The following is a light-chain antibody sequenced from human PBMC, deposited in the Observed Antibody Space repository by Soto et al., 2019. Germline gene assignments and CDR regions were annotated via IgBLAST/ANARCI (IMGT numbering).Light chain of an antibody. V-gene: IGLV1-40*01. CDR2: VDN. CDR1: SSNIGTGYN. Sequence: QSVLTQPPSVSGAPGQRVTISCTGSSSNIGTGYNVHWYQQLPGTAPKLLIYVDNNRPSGVPDRFSGSQSGSSASLAISGLQSEDEADYYCAAWDDNLRGVVFGGGTKLTVL. J-gene: IGLJ2*01. CDR3: AAWDDNLRGVV.